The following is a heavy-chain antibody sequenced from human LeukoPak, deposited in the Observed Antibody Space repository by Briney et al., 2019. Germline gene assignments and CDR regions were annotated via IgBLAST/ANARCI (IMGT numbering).Heavy chain of an antibody. CDR3: AGSGITGTIDY. V-gene: IGHV3-21*01. D-gene: IGHD1-7*01. CDR1: GFTFSSYS. Sequence: GGSLRLSCAASGFTFSSYSMNWVRQAPGEGLEWVSSISSSSSYIYYADSVKGRFTISRDNAKNSLYLQMNSLRAEDTAVYYCAGSGITGTIDYWGQGTLVAVSS. J-gene: IGHJ4*02. CDR2: ISSSSSYI.